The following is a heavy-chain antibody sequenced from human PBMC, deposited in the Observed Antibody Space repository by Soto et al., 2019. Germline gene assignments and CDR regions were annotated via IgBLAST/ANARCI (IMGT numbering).Heavy chain of an antibody. CDR3: ARRAVAGTLYMDF. Sequence: TSETLSLTCTVSGGSISSYYWSWIRQPPGKGLEWIGYIYYSGSTNYNPSLKSRVTISVDTSKNQFSLKLSSVTAADTAVYYCARRAVAGTLYMDFWGKGPRSPSP. CDR1: GGSISSYY. V-gene: IGHV4-59*08. J-gene: IGHJ6*03. CDR2: IYYSGST. D-gene: IGHD6-19*01.